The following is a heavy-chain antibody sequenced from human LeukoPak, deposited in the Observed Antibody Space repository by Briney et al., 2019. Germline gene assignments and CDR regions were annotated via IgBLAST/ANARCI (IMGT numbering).Heavy chain of an antibody. CDR2: ISSSSSYI. V-gene: IGHV3-21*01. CDR1: GFTFSSYS. D-gene: IGHD2-21*01. Sequence: GGSLRLSCAASGFTFSSYSMNWVRQAPGKGLEWVSSISSSSSYIYYADSVKGRFTISRDNAKNSLYLQMNSLRAEDTAVYYRARVLFRGQNYFDYWGQGTLVTVSS. J-gene: IGHJ4*02. CDR3: ARVLFRGQNYFDY.